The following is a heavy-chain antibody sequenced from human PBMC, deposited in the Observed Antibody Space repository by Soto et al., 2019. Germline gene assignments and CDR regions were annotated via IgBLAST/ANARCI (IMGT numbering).Heavy chain of an antibody. D-gene: IGHD3-22*01. CDR3: AKDEAYYYDSSGYYYSG. J-gene: IGHJ4*02. CDR1: GFTFSSNW. V-gene: IGHV3-23*04. Sequence: EVHLVESGGGLVQPGGSLRLSCAASGFTFSSNWMHWVRRVPGRGLLWVSAISGSGGSTYYADSVKGRFTISRDNSKNRLYLQMNSLRAEDTAVYYCAKDEAYYYDSSGYYYSGWGQGTLVTVSS. CDR2: ISGSGGST.